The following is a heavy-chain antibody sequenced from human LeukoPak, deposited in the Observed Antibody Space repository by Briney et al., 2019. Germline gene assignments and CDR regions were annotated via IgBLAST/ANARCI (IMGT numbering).Heavy chain of an antibody. CDR3: ARDLATIAAAAPGDY. Sequence: GGSLRLSCAASGFTFSSYGMHWVRQAPGKGLEWVAVIWYDGSNKYYADSVKGRFTISRDNSKNTLYLQMNSLRAEDTAVYYCARDLATIAAAAPGDYWGQGTLVTVSS. J-gene: IGHJ4*02. CDR2: IWYDGSNK. V-gene: IGHV3-33*01. CDR1: GFTFSSYG. D-gene: IGHD6-13*01.